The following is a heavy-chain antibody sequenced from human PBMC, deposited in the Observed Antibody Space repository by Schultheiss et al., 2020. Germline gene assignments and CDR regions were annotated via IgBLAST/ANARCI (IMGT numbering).Heavy chain of an antibody. J-gene: IGHJ4*02. CDR2: IYYSGST. CDR1: GGSISSSSYY. D-gene: IGHD4-17*01. CDR3: ASPTTYGDYVCFDY. Sequence: SCTVSGGSISSSSYYWGWIRQPPGKGLEWIGSIYYSGSTYYNPSLKSRVTISVDTSKNQFSLKLSSVTAADTAVYYCASPTTYGDYVCFDYWGQGTLVTVSS. V-gene: IGHV4-39*01.